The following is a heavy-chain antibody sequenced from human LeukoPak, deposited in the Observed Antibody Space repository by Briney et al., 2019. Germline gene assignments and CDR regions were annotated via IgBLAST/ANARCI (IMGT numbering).Heavy chain of an antibody. V-gene: IGHV1-2*02. CDR3: ARDPKYSSGWPNRFDY. CDR1: GYIFTGYY. J-gene: IGHJ4*02. Sequence: GASVKVSCKASGYIFTGYYMHWVRQAPGQGLEWMGWINPNSGGTNYAQKLQGRVTMTTDTSTSTAYMELRSLRSDDTAVYYCARDPKYSSGWPNRFDYWGQGTLVTVSS. CDR2: INPNSGGT. D-gene: IGHD6-19*01.